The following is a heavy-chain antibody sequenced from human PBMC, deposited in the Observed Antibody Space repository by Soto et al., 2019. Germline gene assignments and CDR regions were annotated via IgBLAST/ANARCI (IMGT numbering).Heavy chain of an antibody. V-gene: IGHV3-15*02. CDR2: IKSNADGATT. D-gene: IGHD3-9*01. CDR1: GFTFSYAW. Sequence: EVPLVESGGALVKPGGSLTLSCAASGFTFSYAWMNWVRQVPGKGLEWVGRIKSNADGATTDYAAPVKGRFSISRDDAKNTLFLQMNSLTTEDTGVYYCTTWGTFLTGYGRWGQGTLVTVSS. J-gene: IGHJ1*01. CDR3: TTWGTFLTGYGR.